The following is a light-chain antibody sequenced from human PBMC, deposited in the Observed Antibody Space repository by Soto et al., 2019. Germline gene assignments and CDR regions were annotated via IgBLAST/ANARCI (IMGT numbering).Light chain of an antibody. CDR2: EVI. V-gene: IGLV2-8*01. Sequence: QSALTQPPSASGSPGQSVTISCTGTCSDVGGYNYVSWYQQHPGKAPKLMIYEVIKRPSGVPDRFSGSKSGNTASLTVSGLQAEDEADYYCSSYAGSNNLVFGGGTKLTVL. CDR3: SSYAGSNNLV. CDR1: CSDVGGYNY. J-gene: IGLJ2*01.